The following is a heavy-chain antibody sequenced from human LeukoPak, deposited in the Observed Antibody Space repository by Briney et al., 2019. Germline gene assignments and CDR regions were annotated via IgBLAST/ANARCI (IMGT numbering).Heavy chain of an antibody. J-gene: IGHJ4*02. V-gene: IGHV4-61*02. D-gene: IGHD1-26*01. CDR1: GGSISSGSYY. CDR2: IYTSGST. CDR3: ARSPWDTRLLGSYYFDY. Sequence: PSETLSLTCTVSGGSISSGSYYWSWIRQPAGKGLEWIGRIYTSGSTNYNPSLKSRVTISVDTSKNQFSLKLSSVTAADTAVYYCARSPWDTRLLGSYYFDYWGQGTLVTVSS.